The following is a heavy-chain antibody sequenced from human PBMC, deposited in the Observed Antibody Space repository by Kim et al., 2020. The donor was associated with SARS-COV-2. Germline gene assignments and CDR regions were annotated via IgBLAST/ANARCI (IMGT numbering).Heavy chain of an antibody. J-gene: IGHJ4*02. V-gene: IGHV3-49*02. Sequence: SVKGRFTISRDDSKSIAYLQMNSLKTEDTAVYYCTREGYYYDSSGYSLGYWGQGTLVTVSS. CDR3: TREGYYYDSSGYSLGY. D-gene: IGHD3-22*01.